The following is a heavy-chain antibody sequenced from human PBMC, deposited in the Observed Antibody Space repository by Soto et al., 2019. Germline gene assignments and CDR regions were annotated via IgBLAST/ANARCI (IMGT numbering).Heavy chain of an antibody. D-gene: IGHD3-10*01. CDR3: ARVLRGVVNWFDP. J-gene: IGHJ5*02. V-gene: IGHV1-18*01. CDR1: GDTFTNFG. Sequence: ASVKVSCKTSGDTFTNFGLSWVRQAPGQGLEWMGWIATYNTNKNYAQKFQGRLTLTTDTSTSTAYMELKSLRYDDAAVYYCARVLRGVVNWFDPWGQGTLVTVS. CDR2: IATYNTNK.